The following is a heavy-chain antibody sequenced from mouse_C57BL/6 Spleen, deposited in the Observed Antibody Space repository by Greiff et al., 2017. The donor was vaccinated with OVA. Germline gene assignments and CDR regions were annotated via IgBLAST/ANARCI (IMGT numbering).Heavy chain of an antibody. V-gene: IGHV1-80*01. CDR3: ARGEYDYYFDY. CDR1: GYAFSSYW. D-gene: IGHD2-12*01. J-gene: IGHJ2*01. Sequence: QVQLQQSGAELVKPGASVKISCKASGYAFSSYWMNWVKQRPGKGLEWIGQIYPGDGDTNYNGKFKGKATLTADKSSSTAYMQLSSLTSEDSAVYFCARGEYDYYFDYWGQGTTLTVSS. CDR2: IYPGDGDT.